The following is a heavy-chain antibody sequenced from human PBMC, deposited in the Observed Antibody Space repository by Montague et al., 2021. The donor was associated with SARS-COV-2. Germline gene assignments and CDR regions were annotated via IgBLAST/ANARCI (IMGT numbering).Heavy chain of an antibody. J-gene: IGHJ4*02. CDR3: ASQVPDFWSGIDY. Sequence: SETLSLTCTVFGGSISSYYWSWIRQPPGKGLEWIGYIYYSGSTNYNPSLKSRVTISVGTSKSQFSLKLSSVTAADTAVYYCASQVPDFWSGIDYWGQGTLVTVSS. CDR2: IYYSGST. CDR1: GGSISSYY. V-gene: IGHV4-59*01. D-gene: IGHD3-3*01.